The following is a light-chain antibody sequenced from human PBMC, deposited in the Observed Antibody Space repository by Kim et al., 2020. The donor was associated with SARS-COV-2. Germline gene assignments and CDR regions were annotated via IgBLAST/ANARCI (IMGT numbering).Light chain of an antibody. J-gene: IGKJ4*01. CDR3: LQDYDYPLT. Sequence: AIQMTQSPSSLSASVGDRVTITCRATQGIRNDLGWYQQKTGRAPNLLIYSTSTLQRWVPSQFSGSGSGTDFTLTISSLQPEDVATYYCLQDYDYPLTFGGGTKVDIK. CDR2: STS. V-gene: IGKV1-6*01. CDR1: QGIRND.